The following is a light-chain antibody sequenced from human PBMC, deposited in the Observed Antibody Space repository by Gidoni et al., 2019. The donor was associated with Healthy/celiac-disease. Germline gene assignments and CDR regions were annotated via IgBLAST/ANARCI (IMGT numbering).Light chain of an antibody. CDR2: DAS. CDR3: QQYNSRMYT. CDR1: QSISSW. J-gene: IGKJ2*01. Sequence: DIQMTQSPSTLSASVGDRVTITCRASQSISSWLAWYQQKPGKAPKLLNYDASSLESGVPSRFSGSGSGTEFTLTISSLQPDDFATYYCQQYNSRMYTFGQGTKLEIK. V-gene: IGKV1-5*01.